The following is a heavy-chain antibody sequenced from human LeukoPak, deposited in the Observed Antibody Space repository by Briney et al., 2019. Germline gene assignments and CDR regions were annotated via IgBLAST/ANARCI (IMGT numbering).Heavy chain of an antibody. CDR2: IYYSGST. V-gene: IGHV4-39*07. CDR1: GGSISSSSYY. D-gene: IGHD3-22*01. CDR3: ARPYYYDSRIDP. Sequence: SEALPLTCTVSGGSISSSSYYWGWIRQPPGKGLEWIGSIYYSGSTYYNPSLKSRATISVDTSKNQFSLKLSSVTAADTAVYYCARPYYYDSRIDPWGQGTLVTVSS. J-gene: IGHJ5*02.